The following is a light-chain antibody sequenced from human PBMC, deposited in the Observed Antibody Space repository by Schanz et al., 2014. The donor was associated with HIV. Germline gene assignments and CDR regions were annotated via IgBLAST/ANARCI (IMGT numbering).Light chain of an antibody. CDR3: QHYGSS. J-gene: IGKJ3*01. Sequence: EDVLTQSPGTLSLSPGERATLSCRASQTVSSNSLGWYQQKRGQVPRLLIYSASRRANGIPDRFSGSGSGTDFTLTISRLEPEDFAVYYCQHYGSSFGPGTKVDIK. CDR1: QTVSSNS. CDR2: SAS. V-gene: IGKV3-20*01.